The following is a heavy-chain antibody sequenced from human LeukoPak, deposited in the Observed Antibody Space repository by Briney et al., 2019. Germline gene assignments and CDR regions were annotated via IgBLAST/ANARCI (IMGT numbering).Heavy chain of an antibody. Sequence: PSETLSLTCTVSGGSISSYYWSWIRQPPGKGLEWIGYIYYSGNTNYNPSLKSRVTISVDTSKNQFSLQLNSVTAADTAVYYCARYAYGSGPFDYWGQGTLITASS. D-gene: IGHD6-19*01. CDR1: GGSISSYY. CDR2: IYYSGNT. V-gene: IGHV4-59*01. CDR3: ARYAYGSGPFDY. J-gene: IGHJ4*02.